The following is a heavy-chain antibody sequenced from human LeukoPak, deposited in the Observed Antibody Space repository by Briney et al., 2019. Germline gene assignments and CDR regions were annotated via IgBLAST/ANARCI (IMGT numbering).Heavy chain of an antibody. V-gene: IGHV1-18*01. J-gene: IGHJ4*02. D-gene: IGHD4-17*01. CDR1: GYTFTSYG. CDR2: ISAYNGNT. Sequence: ASVKVSCKASGYTFTSYGISWVRQAPGQGLEWMGWISAYNGNTNYAQKLQGRVTMTTDTSTSTAYMELRSLRSDDTAVYYCAKGPRPDLTVPHTVEKWGQGTLVTVSS. CDR3: AKGPRPDLTVPHTVEK.